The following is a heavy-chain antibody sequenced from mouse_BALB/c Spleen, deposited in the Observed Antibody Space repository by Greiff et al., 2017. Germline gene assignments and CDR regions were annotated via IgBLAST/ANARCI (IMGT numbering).Heavy chain of an antibody. CDR3: AREDYCSPFDY. CDR2: IDPANGNT. D-gene: IGHD1-1*01. V-gene: IGHV14-3*02. CDR1: GFNIKDSY. J-gene: IGHJ2*01. Sequence: EVQVVESGAELVKPGASVKLSCTASGFNIKDSYMHWVKQRPEQGLEWIGRIDPANGNTKYDPKFQGKATITADTSSNTAYLQLSSLTSEDTAVYYCAREDYCSPFDYWGQGTTLTVSS.